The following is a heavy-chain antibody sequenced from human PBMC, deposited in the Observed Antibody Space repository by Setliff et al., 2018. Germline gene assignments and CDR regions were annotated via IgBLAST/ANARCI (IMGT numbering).Heavy chain of an antibody. CDR2: IIPVIDTT. J-gene: IGHJ3*01. V-gene: IGHV1-69*11. Sequence: ASVKVSCRASGGAFSSYALTWVRQAPGQGLEWMGRIIPVIDTTDYAQTFQGRVTITADESTRTVYMELSSLRSEDTAIYYCARGRDGYTSNALEFWGQGTMVTVSS. CDR1: GGAFSSYA. D-gene: IGHD5-12*01. CDR3: ARGRDGYTSNALEF.